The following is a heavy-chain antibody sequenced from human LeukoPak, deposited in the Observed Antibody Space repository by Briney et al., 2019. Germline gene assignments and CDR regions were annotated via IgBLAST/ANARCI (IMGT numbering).Heavy chain of an antibody. Sequence: SETLSLTCTVSGGSISSHYWTWIRQPPGKGLEWIGSINYSGRTNYNPSLKSRVTISVDTSKNQFSLKLSSVTAADTAVYYCARESDFGDYLRNWGQGTLVTVSS. V-gene: IGHV4-59*11. CDR1: GGSISSHY. D-gene: IGHD4-17*01. CDR2: INYSGRT. CDR3: ARESDFGDYLRN. J-gene: IGHJ4*02.